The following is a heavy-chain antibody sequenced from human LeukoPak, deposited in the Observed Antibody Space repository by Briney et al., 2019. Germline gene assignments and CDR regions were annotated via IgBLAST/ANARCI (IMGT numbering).Heavy chain of an antibody. V-gene: IGHV1-8*03. J-gene: IGHJ1*01. CDR2: FNPNTGET. Sequence: ASVKVSCKASGYTFTIYDINWMRQAPGQGPEWMAWFNPNTGETGYAQKFQGRVTLTGDTSIGTAYMELSSLRSENTAVYYCARGVPSSWRGDEYFQYWGQGTLVSVSS. CDR3: ARGVPSSWRGDEYFQY. D-gene: IGHD6-13*01. CDR1: GYTFTIYD.